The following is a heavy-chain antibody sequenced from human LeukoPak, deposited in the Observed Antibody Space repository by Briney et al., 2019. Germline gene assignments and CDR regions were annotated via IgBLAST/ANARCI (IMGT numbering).Heavy chain of an antibody. D-gene: IGHD1-7*01. CDR3: GRVFRITGTTLRWFDP. V-gene: IGHV1-18*01. J-gene: IGHJ5*02. Sequence: GASVKVSCKASGYTFTSYGISWVRQAPGQGLEWMGWISAYNGNTNYAQKLQGRVTMTTDTSTSTAYMELRSLRSDDTAVYYCGRVFRITGTTLRWFDPWGQGTLVTVSS. CDR1: GYTFTSYG. CDR2: ISAYNGNT.